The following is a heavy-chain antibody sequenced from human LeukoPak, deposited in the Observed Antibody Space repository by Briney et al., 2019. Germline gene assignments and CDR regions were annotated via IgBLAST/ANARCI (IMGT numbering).Heavy chain of an antibody. J-gene: IGHJ4*02. V-gene: IGHV4-30-4*01. CDR2: IYYSGST. D-gene: IGHD6-13*01. CDR1: GGSFSGYY. Sequence: PSETLSLTCAVYGGSFSGYYWSWIRQPPGKGLEWIGYIYYSGSTYYNPSLKSRVTISVDTSKNQFSLKLSSVTAADTAVYYCAGSIAAAGTGDYWGQGTLVTVSS. CDR3: AGSIAAAGTGDY.